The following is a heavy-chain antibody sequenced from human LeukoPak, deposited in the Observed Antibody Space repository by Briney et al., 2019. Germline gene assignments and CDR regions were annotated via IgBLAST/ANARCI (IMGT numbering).Heavy chain of an antibody. J-gene: IGHJ3*01. CDR2: MYSSGTT. D-gene: IGHD2-2*01. CDR3: ARRPPDCSSTSCYAFDAFDF. V-gene: IGHV4-39*07. Sequence: KSSETLSLTCTVSGGSISITRYYWGWIRQPPGKGLEWIASMYSSGTTYYNPSLKSRVTISVDTSKNQFSLKLSSVTAADTAVYYCARRPPDCSSTSCYAFDAFDFWGQGTMVTVSS. CDR1: GGSISITRYY.